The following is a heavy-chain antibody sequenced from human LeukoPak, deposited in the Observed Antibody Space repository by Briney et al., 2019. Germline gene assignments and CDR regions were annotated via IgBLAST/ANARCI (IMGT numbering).Heavy chain of an antibody. V-gene: IGHV3-30*03. D-gene: IGHD3-10*01. CDR1: GFTFSSYG. CDR3: ARVWFGESLIDY. CDR2: ISYDGSNK. Sequence: PGGSLRLSCAASGFTFSSYGMHWVRQAPGKGLEWVAVISYDGSNKYYADSVKGRFTISRDNSKNTLYLQMNSLRAEDTAVYYCARVWFGESLIDYWGQGTLVTVSS. J-gene: IGHJ4*02.